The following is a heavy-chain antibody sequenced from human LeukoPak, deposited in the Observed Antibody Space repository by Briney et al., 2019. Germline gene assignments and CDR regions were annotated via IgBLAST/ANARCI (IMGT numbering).Heavy chain of an antibody. D-gene: IGHD2-8*01. V-gene: IGHV3-21*01. CDR2: ISSSSSYT. CDR1: GFTFSSYS. CDR3: ARDRLYPLFDY. Sequence: PGGSLRLSCAASGFTFSSYSMNWVRQAPGKGLEWVSSISSSSSYTYYADSVKGRFTISRDNAKNSLYLQMNSLRAEDTAVYYCARDRLYPLFDYWGQGTLVTVSS. J-gene: IGHJ4*02.